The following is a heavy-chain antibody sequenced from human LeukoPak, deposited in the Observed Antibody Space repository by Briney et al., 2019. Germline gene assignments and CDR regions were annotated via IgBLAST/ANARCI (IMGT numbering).Heavy chain of an antibody. CDR1: GFTFSNYG. Sequence: GGSLRLSCAASGFTFSNYGMSWVRQAPGKGLEWVSSISGSSSYIYYADSVKGRFTISRDNAKNSLYLQMYSLRAEDTAVYYCAKDFVVVPGNVNYFDYWGQGTLVTVSS. CDR2: ISGSSSYI. D-gene: IGHD2-21*02. J-gene: IGHJ4*02. CDR3: AKDFVVVPGNVNYFDY. V-gene: IGHV3-21*04.